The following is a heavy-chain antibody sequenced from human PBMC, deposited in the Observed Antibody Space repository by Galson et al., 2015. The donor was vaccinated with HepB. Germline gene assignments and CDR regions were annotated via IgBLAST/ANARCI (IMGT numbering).Heavy chain of an antibody. J-gene: IGHJ4*02. Sequence: SLRLSCAVSGFIFSDSGMHWVRQSPGKGLEWLSFLKHDETKVFYGDSVKGRFTISRDISKNMLFLQMNSLTTEDSGVYYCAKDNPVLSSWGQGTLVTVSS. CDR2: LKHDETKV. CDR1: GFIFSDSG. V-gene: IGHV3-30*02. CDR3: AKDNPVLSS.